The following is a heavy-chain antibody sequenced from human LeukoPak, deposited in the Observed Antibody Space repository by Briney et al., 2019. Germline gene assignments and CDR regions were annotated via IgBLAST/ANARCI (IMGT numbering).Heavy chain of an antibody. D-gene: IGHD3-22*01. Sequence: GASVKVSCKASGYTFTNYDINWVRQATGQGLEWMGWMNPNSGNTGYAQKFQGRVTMTRNTSISTAYMELSSLRSEDTAVYYCARGSYYYDSSGKSSGMDVWGQGTTVTVSS. CDR3: ARGSYYYDSSGKSSGMDV. V-gene: IGHV1-8*01. CDR2: MNPNSGNT. CDR1: GYTFTNYD. J-gene: IGHJ6*02.